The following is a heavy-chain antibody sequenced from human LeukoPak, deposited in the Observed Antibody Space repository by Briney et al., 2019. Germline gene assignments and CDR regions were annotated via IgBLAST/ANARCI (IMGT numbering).Heavy chain of an antibody. J-gene: IGHJ3*01. CDR1: GDSISSGGYY. CDR3: AKSTYYYDTFVNAFDL. Sequence: SETLSLTCTVSGDSISSGGYYWSWIRQHPGKGLEWIGCIYYTGTTYYNTSLQSRVTISVDTSKNQISLKLSSVTAADTAVYYCAKSTYYYDTFVNAFDLWGQGTVVTVSS. CDR2: IYYTGTT. D-gene: IGHD3-22*01. V-gene: IGHV4-31*03.